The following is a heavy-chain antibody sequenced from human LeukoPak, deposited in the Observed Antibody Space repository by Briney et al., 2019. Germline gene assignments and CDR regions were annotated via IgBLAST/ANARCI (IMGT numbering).Heavy chain of an antibody. CDR3: AREGMDV. J-gene: IGHJ6*03. Sequence: ASVKVSCKASGYTFSSYDINWVRQATGQGLEWMGYMNPNSGNTGYAQKFQGRVTITTNTSISTAYMEQSSLISEDTAVYYCAREGMDVWGRGTTVTVSS. CDR2: MNPNSGNT. V-gene: IGHV1-8*01. CDR1: GYTFSSYD.